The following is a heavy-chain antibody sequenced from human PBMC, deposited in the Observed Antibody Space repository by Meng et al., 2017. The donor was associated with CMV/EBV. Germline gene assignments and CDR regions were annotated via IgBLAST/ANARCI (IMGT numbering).Heavy chain of an antibody. Sequence: ASVKVSCKASGYTFTGYYMHWVRQAPGQGLEWMGIINPSGGSTSYAQKFQGRVTMTRDTSTSTVYMELSSLRSEDTAVYYCAREIIVVPAADYYYGMDVWGQGTTVTVS. D-gene: IGHD2-2*01. CDR1: GYTFTGYY. J-gene: IGHJ6*02. CDR2: INPSGGST. CDR3: AREIIVVPAADYYYGMDV. V-gene: IGHV1-46*01.